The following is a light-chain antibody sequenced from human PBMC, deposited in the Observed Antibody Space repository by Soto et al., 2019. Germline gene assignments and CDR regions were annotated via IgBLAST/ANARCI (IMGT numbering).Light chain of an antibody. CDR1: SSNIGNNY. V-gene: IGLV1-51*02. J-gene: IGLJ3*02. CDR3: GTWDSSLSVDV. CDR2: QNN. Sequence: QSVLTQPPSVSAAPGQKVTISCSGSSSNIGNNYVSWYQQLPGTAPKLLIYQNNKRPSGIPDRFSGSKSGTSATLGITGLQTGDEADYYCGTWDSSLSVDVFGGGTKVTVL.